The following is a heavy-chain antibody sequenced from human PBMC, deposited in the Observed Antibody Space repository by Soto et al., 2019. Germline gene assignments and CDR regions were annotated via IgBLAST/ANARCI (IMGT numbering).Heavy chain of an antibody. V-gene: IGHV3-30*18. D-gene: IGHD3-22*01. J-gene: IGHJ4*02. CDR3: AKGYDTVVVVVTGYFDY. Sequence: QVQLVESGGGVVQPGRSLRLSCAASGFTFSSYGMHWVRQAPGKGLEWVAVISYDGSNKYYADSVKGRFTISRDNSKNPLYLQMNGLRAEDTAVCYCAKGYDTVVVVVTGYFDYWGQGTLVTASS. CDR1: GFTFSSYG. CDR2: ISYDGSNK.